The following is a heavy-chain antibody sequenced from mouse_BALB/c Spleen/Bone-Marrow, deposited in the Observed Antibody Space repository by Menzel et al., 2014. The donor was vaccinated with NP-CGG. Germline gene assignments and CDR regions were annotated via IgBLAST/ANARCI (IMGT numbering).Heavy chain of an antibody. CDR1: GYTFTSFY. J-gene: IGHJ2*01. V-gene: IGHV1S81*02. D-gene: IGHD1-1*01. Sequence: QVQLQQSGAELVKPGASVKLSCKASGYTFTSFYMYWVKQRPVQGLEWIGGINPSNGGTNFNEKFKSKATLTLDKSSSTAYMQLSSLTSEDSAVYYCTRGSYGSSQYYFDYWGQGTTLTVSS. CDR2: INPSNGGT. CDR3: TRGSYGSSQYYFDY.